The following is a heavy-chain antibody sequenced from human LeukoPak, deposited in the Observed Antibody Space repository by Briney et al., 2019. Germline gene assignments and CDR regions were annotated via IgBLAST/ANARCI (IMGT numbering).Heavy chain of an antibody. CDR2: INHSGST. CDR1: GGSFSGYY. J-gene: IGHJ5*02. V-gene: IGHV4-34*01. Sequence: SETLSLTCAVYGGSFSGYYWSWIRQPPGKGLEWIGEINHSGSTNYNPSLKSRVTISVDTSKNQFSLKLSSVTAADTAVYYCARGLDWFDPWGQGTLVTVSS. CDR3: ARGLDWFDP.